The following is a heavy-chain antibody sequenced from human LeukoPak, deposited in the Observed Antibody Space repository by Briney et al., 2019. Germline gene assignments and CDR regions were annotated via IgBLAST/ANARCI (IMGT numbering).Heavy chain of an antibody. V-gene: IGHV3-48*03. J-gene: IGHJ4*02. CDR1: GFLFSSYE. Sequence: GGSLRLSCAASGFLFSSYEMNWVRQAPGKGLEWVSYISTSGGTIYYADSVKGRFAISRDDAKNSLYLQMNSLRAEDTAVYYCARDSYYGGTQDYWGQGTLVTVSS. CDR2: ISTSGGTI. CDR3: ARDSYYGGTQDY. D-gene: IGHD4-23*01.